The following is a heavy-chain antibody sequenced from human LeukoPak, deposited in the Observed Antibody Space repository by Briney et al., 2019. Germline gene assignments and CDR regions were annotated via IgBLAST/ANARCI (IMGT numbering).Heavy chain of an antibody. D-gene: IGHD3-10*01. CDR1: GFTVSSNY. CDR2: IYSGGST. CDR3: ARSAPSYGSGSYYFDY. J-gene: IGHJ4*02. V-gene: IGHV3-53*01. Sequence: GGSLRLSCAASGFTVSSNYMSWVRQAPGKGLGWVSVIYSGGSTYYADSVKGRFTISRDNSKNTLYLQMNSLRAEDTAVYYCARSAPSYGSGSYYFDYWGQGTLVTVSS.